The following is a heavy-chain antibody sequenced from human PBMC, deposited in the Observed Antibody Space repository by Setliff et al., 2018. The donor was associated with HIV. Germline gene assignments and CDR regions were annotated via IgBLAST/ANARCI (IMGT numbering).Heavy chain of an antibody. J-gene: IGHJ6*02. V-gene: IGHV3-66*01. CDR2: ITSGGST. Sequence: GGSLRLSCAASGFTFSSYAMSWVRQTPEKGLEWVSIITSGGSTYYVDSVKGRFTISRENARNSLYLQMNSLRAGDTAVYYCAREIVTLYTGGHYLYGIDVWGQGTAVTV. CDR3: AREIVTLYTGGHYLYGIDV. CDR1: GFTFSSYA. D-gene: IGHD3-22*01.